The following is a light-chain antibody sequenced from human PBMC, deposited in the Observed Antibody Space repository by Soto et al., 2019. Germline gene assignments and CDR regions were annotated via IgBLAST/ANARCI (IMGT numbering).Light chain of an antibody. Sequence: DIQMTQSPSSLSASVGARVTTTCRASQGISNYLAWYQQKPGKVPKLLIYAASTLQSGVPSRFSGSGSGTDFTLTISSLQPEDVATYYCQKYSSAPPWTFGQGTKVDIK. V-gene: IGKV1-27*01. CDR1: QGISNY. J-gene: IGKJ1*01. CDR3: QKYSSAPPWT. CDR2: AAS.